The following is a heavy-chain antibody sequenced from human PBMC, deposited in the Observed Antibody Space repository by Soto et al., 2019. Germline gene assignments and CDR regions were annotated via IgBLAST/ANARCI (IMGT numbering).Heavy chain of an antibody. Sequence: QLQLQESGPGLVKPSETLSLTCTVSGGSISSSSYYWGWIRQPPGKGLEWIGSIYYSGSTYYNPSLKRRVTISVDTSKNQFSLKLSSVTAADTAVYYGARHGLSSVVVAATTIDYWGQGTLVTVSS. CDR2: IYYSGST. CDR1: GGSISSSSYY. V-gene: IGHV4-39*01. D-gene: IGHD2-15*01. J-gene: IGHJ4*02. CDR3: ARHGLSSVVVAATTIDY.